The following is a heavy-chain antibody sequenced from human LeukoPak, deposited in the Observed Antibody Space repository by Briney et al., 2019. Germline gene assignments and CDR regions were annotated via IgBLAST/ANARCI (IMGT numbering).Heavy chain of an antibody. V-gene: IGHV3-30*18. Sequence: PGGSLRLSCAASGFIFSDYGMHWVRQAPGKGLEWVAVISYDGTVKYYADSVKGRFTISRDNSKNTLYLQMNSLRAEDTAVYYCAKDGGLRYFDWLFKSPWGQGTLVTVSS. CDR3: AKDGGLRYFDWLFKSP. J-gene: IGHJ5*02. CDR1: GFIFSDYG. CDR2: ISYDGTVK. D-gene: IGHD3-9*01.